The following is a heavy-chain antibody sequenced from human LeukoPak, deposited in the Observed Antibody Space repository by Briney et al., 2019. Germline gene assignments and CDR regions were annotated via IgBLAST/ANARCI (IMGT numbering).Heavy chain of an antibody. V-gene: IGHV4-39*01. Sequence: PSETLSLTCTVSGGSISSSSYYWGWIRQPPGKGLEWIGSIYYSGSTYYNPSLKSRVTISVDTSKNQFSLKLSSVTAADTAVYYCAIAGRSAVCYFDYWGQGTLVTVSS. CDR2: IYYSGST. J-gene: IGHJ4*02. CDR3: AIAGRSAVCYFDY. CDR1: GGSISSSSYY. D-gene: IGHD2-15*01.